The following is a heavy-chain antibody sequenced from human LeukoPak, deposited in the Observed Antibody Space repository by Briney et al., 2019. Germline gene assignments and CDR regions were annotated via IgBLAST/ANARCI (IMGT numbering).Heavy chain of an antibody. D-gene: IGHD3-16*01. CDR2: IHRDGSDK. CDR1: GFTFSSYW. Sequence: GGSLKLSCVASGFTFSSYWMSWVRQAPGKGLEWVADIHRDGSDKYYVDSVKGRFTISRDNAKNSLYLQMNILRVEDTAIYYCVRDPYDYASNFDYWGQGTLVTVSS. J-gene: IGHJ4*02. CDR3: VRDPYDYASNFDY. V-gene: IGHV3-7*01.